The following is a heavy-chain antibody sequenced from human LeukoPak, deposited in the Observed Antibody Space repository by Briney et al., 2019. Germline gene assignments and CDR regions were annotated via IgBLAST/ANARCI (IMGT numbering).Heavy chain of an antibody. CDR2: INPSSGDA. D-gene: IGHD4-17*01. Sequence: ASVKVSCKASGYTFTGYYTHWVRQAPGQGLEWMGRINPSSGDAQYPQKFQGRVTMTRDKSIKTVYMEISGLQSDDTAVYYCAKDIHGDGDYGGGGNWGQGTLVTVSS. CDR3: AKDIHGDGDYGGGGN. J-gene: IGHJ4*02. CDR1: GYTFTGYY. V-gene: IGHV1-2*06.